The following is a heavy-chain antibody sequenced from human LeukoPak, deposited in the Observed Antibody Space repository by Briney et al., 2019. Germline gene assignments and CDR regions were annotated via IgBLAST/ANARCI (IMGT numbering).Heavy chain of an antibody. CDR3: AKGMGTYCSGGSCYTRGFDY. Sequence: GGSLRLSCAASGFTFSSYAMSWVRQAPGKGLEWVSAISGSGGSTYYADSVKGRFTISRDNSKNTLYLQMNSLRAEDTAVYYCAKGMGTYCSGGSCYTRGFDYWGQGTLVTVSS. J-gene: IGHJ4*02. CDR1: GFTFSSYA. D-gene: IGHD2-15*01. V-gene: IGHV3-23*01. CDR2: ISGSGGST.